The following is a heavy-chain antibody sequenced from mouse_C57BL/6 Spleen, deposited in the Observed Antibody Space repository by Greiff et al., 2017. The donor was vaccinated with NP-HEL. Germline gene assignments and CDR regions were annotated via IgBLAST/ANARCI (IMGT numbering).Heavy chain of an antibody. D-gene: IGHD1-1*01. V-gene: IGHV1-80*01. Sequence: VQLQQSGAELVKPGASVKISCKASGYAFSSYWMNWVKQRPGKGLEWIGQIYPGDGDTNYNGKFKGKATLTADKSSSTAYMQLSSLTSEDSAVYFYARSYGSPWYFDVWGTGTTVTVSS. CDR3: ARSYGSPWYFDV. J-gene: IGHJ1*03. CDR1: GYAFSSYW. CDR2: IYPGDGDT.